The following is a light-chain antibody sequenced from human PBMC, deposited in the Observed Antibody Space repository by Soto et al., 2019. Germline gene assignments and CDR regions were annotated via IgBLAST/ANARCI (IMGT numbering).Light chain of an antibody. CDR1: SSNLGNNY. CDR3: GAWDGSLRLYV. V-gene: IGLV1-51*01. CDR2: DSN. J-gene: IGLJ1*01. Sequence: QSVLSQPPSVSAAPGQTVTISWSGSSSNLGNNYVSWYQQLPGEAPKPLIYDSNKRPSGIPERFSASKSGTSATLAITGLQTGDEADYYCGAWDGSLRLYVFGTGTKVTVL.